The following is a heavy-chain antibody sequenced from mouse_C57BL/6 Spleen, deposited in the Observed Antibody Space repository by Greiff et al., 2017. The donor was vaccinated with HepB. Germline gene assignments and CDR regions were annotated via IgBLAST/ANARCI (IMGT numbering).Heavy chain of an antibody. CDR3: ARADHYDGAMDY. J-gene: IGHJ4*01. CDR1: GYAFSSYW. Sequence: QVHLKQSGAELVKPGASVKISCKASGYAFSSYWMNWVKQRPGKGLEWIGQIYPGDGDTNYNGKFKGKATLTADTSSSTAYMQLSSLTSEDSAVYVCARADHYDGAMDYWGQGTSVTVSS. D-gene: IGHD1-2*01. CDR2: IYPGDGDT. V-gene: IGHV1-80*01.